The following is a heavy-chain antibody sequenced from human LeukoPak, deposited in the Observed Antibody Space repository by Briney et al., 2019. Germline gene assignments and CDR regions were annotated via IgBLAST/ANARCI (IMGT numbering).Heavy chain of an antibody. V-gene: IGHV3-33*01. CDR2: IWYDGSNK. CDR1: GFTFSSYG. CDR3: ARAVAGLNWFDP. J-gene: IGHJ5*02. Sequence: GGSLRLSCAASGFTFSSYGMHWVRQAPGKGLEWVAVIWYDGSNKYYADSVKGRFTISRDNSKNTLYLQMNSLRAEDTAVYYCARAVAGLNWFDPWGQGTLVTVSS. D-gene: IGHD6-19*01.